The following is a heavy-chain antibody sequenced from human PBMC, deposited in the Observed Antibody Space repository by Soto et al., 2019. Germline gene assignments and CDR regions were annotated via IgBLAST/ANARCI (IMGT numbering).Heavy chain of an antibody. Sequence: PGKGLEWIGYNYYSGSTNYHPPLKSRVTISVDTSKNQFSLKLSSVTAADTAVYYCASFFFQAEDGIRDVRSVSAFLLNRSSDL. D-gene: IGHD3-10*02. J-gene: IGHJ2*01. V-gene: IGHV4-59*01. CDR2: NYYSGST. CDR3: ASFFFQAEDGIRDVRSVSAFLLNRSSDL.